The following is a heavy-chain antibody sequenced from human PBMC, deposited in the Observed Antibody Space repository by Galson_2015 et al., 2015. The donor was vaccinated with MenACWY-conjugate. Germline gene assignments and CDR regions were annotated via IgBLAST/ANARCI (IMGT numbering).Heavy chain of an antibody. D-gene: IGHD2-2*01. CDR2: INSDGSTT. Sequence: SLRLSCAASGFTFSSYWMHWVRQVPGKGLVWVSRINSDGSTTTYADSVKGRFTISRDNAQNTLYLQMNSLRAEDTAVYYCARGLPAAPDDYFDSWGQGTLVTVSS. CDR1: GFTFSSYW. J-gene: IGHJ4*02. CDR3: ARGLPAAPDDYFDS. V-gene: IGHV3-74*01.